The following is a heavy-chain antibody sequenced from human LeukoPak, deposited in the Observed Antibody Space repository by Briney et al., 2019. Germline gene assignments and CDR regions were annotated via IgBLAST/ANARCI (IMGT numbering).Heavy chain of an antibody. Sequence: PSETLSLTCTVSGYSISSGYYWGWIRQPPGKGLEWIGSIYHSGSTYYNPSLKSRVTISVDTSKNQFSLKLSSVTAADTAVYYCARESGYYYDSSGEIDYWGQGTLVTVSS. D-gene: IGHD3-22*01. CDR1: GYSISSGYY. CDR3: ARESGYYYDSSGEIDY. V-gene: IGHV4-38-2*02. CDR2: IYHSGST. J-gene: IGHJ4*02.